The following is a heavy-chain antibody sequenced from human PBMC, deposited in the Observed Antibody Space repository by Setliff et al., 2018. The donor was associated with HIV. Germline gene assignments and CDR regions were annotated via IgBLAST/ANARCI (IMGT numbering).Heavy chain of an antibody. J-gene: IGHJ4*02. CDR3: ARDVSWRVRTYIDY. D-gene: IGHD3-3*01. CDR2: LNQDGSEK. CDR1: GFTFTSYW. Sequence: GGSLRLSCAASGFTFTSYWMSWVRQAPGKGLEWVANLNQDGSEKYYVDSVKGRFTISRDDAKNSLFLQMNSLTAEDTAVYYCARDVSWRVRTYIDYWGQGALVTVSS. V-gene: IGHV3-7*01.